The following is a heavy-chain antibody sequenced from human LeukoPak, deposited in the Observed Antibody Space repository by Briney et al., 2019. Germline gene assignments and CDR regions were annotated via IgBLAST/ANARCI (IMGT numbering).Heavy chain of an antibody. J-gene: IGHJ6*02. CDR3: ARTGSGSYKNGMDV. Sequence: PSETLSLTCTVSGGSISSYYWSWIRQPPGKGLEWIGYIYYSGSINYNPSLKSRVTISVDTSKNQFSLKLSSVTAADTAVYYCARTGSGSYKNGMDVWGQGTTVTVSS. V-gene: IGHV4-59*01. CDR2: IYYSGSI. D-gene: IGHD3-10*01. CDR1: GGSISSYY.